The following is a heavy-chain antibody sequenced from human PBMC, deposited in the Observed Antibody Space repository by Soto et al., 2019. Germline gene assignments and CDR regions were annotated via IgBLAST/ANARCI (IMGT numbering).Heavy chain of an antibody. CDR1: GGSISSGGYY. Sequence: LTCTVSGGSISSGGYYWSWIRQHPGKGLEWIGYIYYSGSTYYNPSLKSRVTISVDTSKNQFSLKLSSVTAADTAVYYCARDKAGPYYFDYWGQGTLVTVSS. CDR2: IYYSGST. J-gene: IGHJ4*02. V-gene: IGHV4-31*03. CDR3: ARDKAGPYYFDY. D-gene: IGHD6-19*01.